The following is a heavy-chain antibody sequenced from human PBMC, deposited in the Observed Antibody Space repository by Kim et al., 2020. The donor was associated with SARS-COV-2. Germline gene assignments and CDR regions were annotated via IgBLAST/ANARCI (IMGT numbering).Heavy chain of an antibody. Sequence: SETLSLTCTVSGGSISSYYWSWIRQPPGKGLEWIGYIYYSGSTNYNPSLKSRVTISVDTSKNQFSLKLSSVTAADTAVYYCARTEGASYSSGWYNYYYYMDVWGKGTTVTVSS. J-gene: IGHJ6*03. CDR1: GGSISSYY. CDR3: ARTEGASYSSGWYNYYYYMDV. V-gene: IGHV4-59*08. CDR2: IYYSGST. D-gene: IGHD6-19*01.